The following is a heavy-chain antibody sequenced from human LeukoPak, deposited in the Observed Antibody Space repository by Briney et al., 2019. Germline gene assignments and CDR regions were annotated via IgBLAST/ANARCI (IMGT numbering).Heavy chain of an antibody. CDR3: AKVGDGDYYLDY. D-gene: IGHD2-21*01. CDR2: IWYDGSHK. V-gene: IGHV3-33*06. Sequence: GGSLRLSCGASGFTFSSYGMNWLRQAPGKGLEWVAVIWYDGSHKYYADSAKGRFTISRDNTKNTLYLQMNSLTADDTAVYYCAKVGDGDYYLDYWGQGTPVTVSS. J-gene: IGHJ4*02. CDR1: GFTFSSYG.